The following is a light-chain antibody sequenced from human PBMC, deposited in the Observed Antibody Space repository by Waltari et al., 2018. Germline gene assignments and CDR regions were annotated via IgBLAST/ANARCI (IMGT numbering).Light chain of an antibody. CDR1: QSLISRT. V-gene: IGKV3D-15*01. CDR2: DTS. J-gene: IGKJ1*01. Sequence: CRASQSLISRTFAWYQQKPGQAPRRLIYDTSTSATVLPARFSGSGSGTEFTLIISSLQSEVFATYCSQQNDYWPWTFGQGTRVET. CDR3: QQNDYWPWT.